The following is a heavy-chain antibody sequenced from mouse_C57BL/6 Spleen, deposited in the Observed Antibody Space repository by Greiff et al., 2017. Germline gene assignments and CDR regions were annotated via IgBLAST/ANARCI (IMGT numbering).Heavy chain of an antibody. D-gene: IGHD4-1*01. Sequence: VQLLQSGAELARPGASVKLSCKASGYTFTSYGISWVKQRTGQGLEWIGEIYPRSGNTYYNEKFKGKATLTADKSSSTAYMELRSLTSEDSAVYFCARRELGQTLYFDYWGQGTTLTVSS. J-gene: IGHJ2*01. CDR2: IYPRSGNT. V-gene: IGHV1-81*01. CDR3: ARRELGQTLYFDY. CDR1: GYTFTSYG.